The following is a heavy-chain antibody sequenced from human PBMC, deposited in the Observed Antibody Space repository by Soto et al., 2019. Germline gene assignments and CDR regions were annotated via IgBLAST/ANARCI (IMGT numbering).Heavy chain of an antibody. CDR3: ARVRRGQGWFDP. J-gene: IGHJ5*02. V-gene: IGHV4-30-4*01. D-gene: IGHD5-12*01. CDR2: IYYSGST. CDR1: GGSISSGDYY. Sequence: SETLSLTCTVSGGSISSGDYYWSWIRQPPGKGLEWIGYIYYSGSTYYNPSLKSRVTISVDTPKNQFSLKLSSVTAADTAVYYCARVRRGQGWFDPWGQGTLVTVSS.